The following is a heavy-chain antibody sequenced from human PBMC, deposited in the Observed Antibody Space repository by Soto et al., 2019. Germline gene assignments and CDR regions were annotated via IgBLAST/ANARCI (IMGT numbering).Heavy chain of an antibody. V-gene: IGHV4-34*01. CDR3: ARNGSYYDFWSGYYFGGGMDV. Sequence: SETLSLTCAVYGGSFSGYYWSWIRQPPGKGLEWIGEINHSGSTNYNPSLKSRVTISVDTSKNQFSLKLSSVAAADTAVYYCARNGSYYDFWSGYYFGGGMDVWGQGTTVTVSS. CDR2: INHSGST. D-gene: IGHD3-3*01. J-gene: IGHJ6*02. CDR1: GGSFSGYY.